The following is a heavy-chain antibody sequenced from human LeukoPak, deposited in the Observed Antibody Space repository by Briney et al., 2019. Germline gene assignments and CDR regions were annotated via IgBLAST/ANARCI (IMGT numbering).Heavy chain of an antibody. Sequence: ASVKVSCKASGYTFTSYAMHWVRQAPGQRLEWMGWTNAGNGNTKYSQKFQGRVTITRDTSTSTAYMELRSLRSDDTAVYYCARVVAVAANWFDPWGQGTLVTVSS. D-gene: IGHD6-19*01. J-gene: IGHJ5*02. CDR2: TNAGNGNT. CDR3: ARVVAVAANWFDP. CDR1: GYTFTSYA. V-gene: IGHV1-3*01.